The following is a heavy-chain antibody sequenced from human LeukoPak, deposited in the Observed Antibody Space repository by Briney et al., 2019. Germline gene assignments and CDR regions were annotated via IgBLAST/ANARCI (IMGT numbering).Heavy chain of an antibody. CDR3: ARDSTYHCSSTSCSFDP. Sequence: ASVKVSCKDSGYTFTGYYIHWVRQAPGQGLEWMGIINPSGGSTSYAQKFQGRVTMTRDTSTSTVYMELSSLRSEDTAVYYCARDSTYHCSSTSCSFDPWGQGTLVTVSS. J-gene: IGHJ5*02. CDR2: INPSGGST. V-gene: IGHV1-46*01. D-gene: IGHD2-2*01. CDR1: GYTFTGYY.